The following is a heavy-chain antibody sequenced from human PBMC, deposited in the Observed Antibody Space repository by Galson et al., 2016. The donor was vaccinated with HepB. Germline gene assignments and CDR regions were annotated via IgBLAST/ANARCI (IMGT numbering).Heavy chain of an antibody. CDR1: GGSFTGYY. CDR3: ARLVHGGTFFDS. V-gene: IGHV4-34*01. Sequence: SETLSLTCGVYGGSFTGYYYNWFRQPPGMGLEWIGEIHPSGSTSYNPSLGSRVTISLDTSKNQFSLKVDSVTAADTAVYYCARLVHGGTFFDSWGQGTLVTVSS. J-gene: IGHJ4*02. CDR2: IHPSGST. D-gene: IGHD1-14*01.